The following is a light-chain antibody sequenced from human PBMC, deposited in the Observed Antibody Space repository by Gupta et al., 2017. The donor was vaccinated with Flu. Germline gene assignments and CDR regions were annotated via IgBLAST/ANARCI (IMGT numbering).Light chain of an antibody. CDR1: RNDIGDYNY. J-gene: IGLJ3*02. CDR3: TSDRTDSTWV. V-gene: IGLV2-14*01. Sequence: QSALTQPASVSGSLGPSITISCTGTRNDIGDYNYVSWYQQHPGKVPKLLIYEVSKRPSGVSNRFSGSKSGNTASLTIFGLQTEDEADYYCTSDRTDSTWVFGGGTEVTVL. CDR2: EVS.